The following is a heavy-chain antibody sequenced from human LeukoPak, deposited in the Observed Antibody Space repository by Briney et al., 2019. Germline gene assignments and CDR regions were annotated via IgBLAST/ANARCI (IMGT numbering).Heavy chain of an antibody. Sequence: GGSLRLSCAASGFTFSSYSMNRVRQAPGKGLEWVSSISSSSSYIYYADSVKGRFTISRDNAKNSLYLQMNSLRAEDTAVYYCAAHVDADAFDIWGQGTMVTVSS. V-gene: IGHV3-21*01. CDR2: ISSSSSYI. CDR3: AAHVDADAFDI. CDR1: GFTFSSYS. J-gene: IGHJ3*02. D-gene: IGHD5-12*01.